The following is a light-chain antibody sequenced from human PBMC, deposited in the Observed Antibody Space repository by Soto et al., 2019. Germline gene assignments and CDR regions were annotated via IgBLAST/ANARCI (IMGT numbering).Light chain of an antibody. V-gene: IGKV3-15*01. Sequence: IVMTQSPAPLSVSPGESATLSCRSSQNIYYNVAWYQHRPGQAPRLLIYRASTRATGVPARFSGSGSGTEFTLAISSLQSEDCAVDYCQQYNNWHQTFLQGTQGGY. CDR2: RAS. J-gene: IGKJ1*01. CDR1: QNIYYN. CDR3: QQYNNWHQT.